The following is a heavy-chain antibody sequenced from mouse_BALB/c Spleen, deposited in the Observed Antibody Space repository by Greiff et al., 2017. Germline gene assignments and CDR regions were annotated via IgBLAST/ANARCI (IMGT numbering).Heavy chain of an antibody. CDR3: ATHGSSWYFDV. D-gene: IGHD1-1*01. V-gene: IGHV2-9*02. CDR2: IWAGGST. J-gene: IGHJ1*01. Sequence: VQGVESGPGLVAPSQSLSITCTVSGFSLTSYGVHWVRQPPGKGLEWLGVIWAGGSTNYNSALMSRLSISKDNSKSQVFLKMNSLQTDDTAMYYCATHGSSWYFDVWGAGTTVTVSS. CDR1: GFSLTSYG.